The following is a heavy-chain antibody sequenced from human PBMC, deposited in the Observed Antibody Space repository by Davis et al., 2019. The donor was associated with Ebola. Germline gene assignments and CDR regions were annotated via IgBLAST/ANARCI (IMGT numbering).Heavy chain of an antibody. J-gene: IGHJ4*02. CDR2: ISAYNGNT. V-gene: IGHV1-18*01. CDR1: GYTFTSYG. Sequence: ASVKVSCKASGYTFTSYGISWVRQAPGQGLEWMGWISAYNGNTNYAQKLQGRVTMTTDTSTSTAYMELRSLRSEDTAVYYCARSGPPARWLQLRGAYYFDYWGQGTLVTVSS. CDR3: ARSGPPARWLQLRGAYYFDY. D-gene: IGHD5-24*01.